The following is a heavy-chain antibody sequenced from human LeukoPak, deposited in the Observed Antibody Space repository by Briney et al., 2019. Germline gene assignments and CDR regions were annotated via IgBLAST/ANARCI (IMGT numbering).Heavy chain of an antibody. CDR1: GSTFSSIG. J-gene: IGHJ4*02. CDR3: AKRGASWSFDS. Sequence: PGGSLRLSCAASGSTFSSIGMSWVRQAPGKGLEWVSSISGGGDSTYYADSVKGRFTISRDNSKNTLYPQMNSLRAEDTAVYYCAKRGASWSFDSWGQGTLVTVSS. D-gene: IGHD6-13*01. V-gene: IGHV3-23*01. CDR2: ISGGGDST.